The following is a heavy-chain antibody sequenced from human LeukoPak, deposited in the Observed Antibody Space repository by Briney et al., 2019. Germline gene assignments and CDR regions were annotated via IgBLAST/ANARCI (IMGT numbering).Heavy chain of an antibody. CDR3: ARGRSIAVAGTSHHWFDP. CDR2: IHYSGTT. J-gene: IGHJ5*02. Sequence: PSETLSLTCTVSGGSISSYYWSWIRQPPGKGLVWIGYIHYSGTTNYNPSLKSRVTISVDTSKNQFSLKLTSVTAADTAVYYCARGRSIAVAGTSHHWFDPWGQGTLVTVSS. D-gene: IGHD6-19*01. CDR1: GGSISSYY. V-gene: IGHV4-59*12.